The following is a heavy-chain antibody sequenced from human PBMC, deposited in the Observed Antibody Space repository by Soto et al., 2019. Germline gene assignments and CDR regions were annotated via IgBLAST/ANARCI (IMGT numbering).Heavy chain of an antibody. D-gene: IGHD5-12*01. V-gene: IGHV4-34*01. CDR3: ASSGYSGFYGMDV. Sequence: AETLCLSCAFCVGSFSGYYWSWIRQPPGKGLEWIGEINHSGSTNYNPSLKSRVTISVDTSKNQFSLKLSSVTAADTAVYYCASSGYSGFYGMDVWGQGTTVTASS. CDR2: INHSGST. J-gene: IGHJ6*01. CDR1: VGSFSGYY.